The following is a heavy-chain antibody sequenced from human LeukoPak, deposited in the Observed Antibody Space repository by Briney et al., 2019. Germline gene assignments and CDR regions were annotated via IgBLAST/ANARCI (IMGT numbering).Heavy chain of an antibody. D-gene: IGHD3-10*01. CDR1: GDDVSNDSAA. J-gene: IGHJ5*02. CDR2: TYYRSKWYS. CDR3: ARSGSGWFDP. V-gene: IGHV6-1*01. Sequence: SQTLSLTCAVSGDDVSNDSAAWSWIRQSPSRGLEWLGRTYYRSKWYSEYALSVKSRIIISADTSKKHFSLQLRSVTPEDTAVYYCARSGSGWFDPWGQGTLVTVSS.